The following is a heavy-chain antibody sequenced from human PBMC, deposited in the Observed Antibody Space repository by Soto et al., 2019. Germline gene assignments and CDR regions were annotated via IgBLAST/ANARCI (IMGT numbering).Heavy chain of an antibody. D-gene: IGHD3-22*01. J-gene: IGHJ4*02. Sequence: EVQLLESGGGLVQPGGSLRLSCAASGFTFSSYAMSWVRQAPGKGLEWVSAISGSGGSTYYADSVKGRFTISRDNSKNTLYLQMNSLRAEGTAVYYCAKADYYDSSGYYGIFDYWGQGTLVTVSS. V-gene: IGHV3-23*01. CDR2: ISGSGGST. CDR3: AKADYYDSSGYYGIFDY. CDR1: GFTFSSYA.